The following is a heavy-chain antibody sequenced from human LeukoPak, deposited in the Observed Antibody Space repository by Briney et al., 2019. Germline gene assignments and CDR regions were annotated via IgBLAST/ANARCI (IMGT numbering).Heavy chain of an antibody. CDR1: GFTFSSYA. CDR3: ARSLDPSDY. Sequence: PGGSLRLSCAASGFTFSSYAMSWVRQAPGKGLEWVSVIYSGGSTYYADSVKGRFTISRDNSKNTLYLQMNSLRAEDTAVYYCARSLDPSDYWGQGTLVTVSS. D-gene: IGHD1-1*01. CDR2: IYSGGST. V-gene: IGHV3-53*01. J-gene: IGHJ4*02.